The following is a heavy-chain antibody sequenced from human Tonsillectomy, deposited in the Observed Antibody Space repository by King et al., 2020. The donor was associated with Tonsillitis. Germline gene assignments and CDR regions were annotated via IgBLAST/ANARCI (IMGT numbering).Heavy chain of an antibody. V-gene: IGHV4-39*07. J-gene: IGHJ4*02. CDR3: ARLYFTPNTCSHFDS. CDR1: GDSISNNNYY. Sequence: QLQESGPGLVKPSETLSLTCTVSGDSISNNNYYWGWIRQPPGKGLEWIVNLYYTGNTYYNPSLKSQVTISVDTSKNQFSLKMSSLTAADTAVYYCARLYFTPNTCSHFDSWGQGALVTVSS. CDR2: LYYTGNT. D-gene: IGHD3-3*01.